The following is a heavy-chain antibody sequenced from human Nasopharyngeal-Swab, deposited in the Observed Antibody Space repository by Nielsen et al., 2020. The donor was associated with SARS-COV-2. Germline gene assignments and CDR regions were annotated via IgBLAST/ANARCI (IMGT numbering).Heavy chain of an antibody. CDR3: ARLWNSGSYPSYYYGMDV. D-gene: IGHD1-26*01. V-gene: IGHV3-21*01. J-gene: IGHJ6*02. CDR2: ISSSSSYI. CDR1: GFTFGDYP. Sequence: GGSLRLSCAASGFTFGDYPMTWVRQAPGKGLEWVSSISSSSSYIYYADSVKGRFTISRDNAKNSLYLQMNSLRAEDTAVYYCARLWNSGSYPSYYYGMDVWGQGTTVTVSS.